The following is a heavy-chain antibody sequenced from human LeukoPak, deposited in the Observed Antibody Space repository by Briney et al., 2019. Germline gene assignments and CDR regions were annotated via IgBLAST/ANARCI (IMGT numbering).Heavy chain of an antibody. V-gene: IGHV3-48*03. CDR2: ITSSGTTI. J-gene: IGHJ4*02. D-gene: IGHD3-3*01. Sequence: GGSLRLSCAASGFTFSAHEMNWVRQAPGKGLEWISYITSSGTTIYYADSVKGRFTISRDNAKNSLYLQMNSLRAEDTAVYYCARGTFFWSGYSKEIDSWGQGTLDTVS. CDR3: ARGTFFWSGYSKEIDS. CDR1: GFTFSAHE.